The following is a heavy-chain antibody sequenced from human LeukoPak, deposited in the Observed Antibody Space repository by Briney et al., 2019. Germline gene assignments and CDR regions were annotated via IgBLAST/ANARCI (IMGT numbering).Heavy chain of an antibody. J-gene: IGHJ3*02. D-gene: IGHD1-26*01. CDR3: ARRSGTYHAFDI. CDR1: GGSISSGGYS. V-gene: IGHV4-30-2*03. Sequence: PSETLSLTCAVSGGSISSGGYSWSWIRQPPGKGLEWIGYIYHTGSTFYSPSLKSRVTISVDTSKNQFSLKLRSVTAADTAVFYCARRSGTYHAFDIWGQGTMVTVSS. CDR2: IYHTGST.